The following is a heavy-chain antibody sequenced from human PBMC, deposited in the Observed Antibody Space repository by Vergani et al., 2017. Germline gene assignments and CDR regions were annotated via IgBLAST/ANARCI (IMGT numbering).Heavy chain of an antibody. CDR2: ISYDGSNK. J-gene: IGHJ1*01. CDR3: AKDPGIAAAGKGYFQH. CDR1: GFTFSSYG. D-gene: IGHD6-13*01. Sequence: QVQLVESGGGVVQPGRSLRLSCAASGFTFSSYGMHWVRQAPGKGLEWVAVISYDGSNKYYADSVKGRFTISRYNSKNTLYLQMNSLRAEDTAVYYCAKDPGIAAAGKGYFQHWGQGTLVTVSS. V-gene: IGHV3-30*18.